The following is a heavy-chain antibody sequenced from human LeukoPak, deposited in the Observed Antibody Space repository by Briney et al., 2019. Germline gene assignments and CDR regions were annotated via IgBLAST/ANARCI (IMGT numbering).Heavy chain of an antibody. V-gene: IGHV4-59*01. CDR2: IYYSGST. D-gene: IGHD2/OR15-2a*01. CDR3: ARVSWPGRGSRFDP. J-gene: IGHJ5*02. Sequence: SETLSLTCTVSGGSISSYYWSWIRQPPGKGLEWIGYIYYSGSTNYNPSLKSRLTISVDTSKNQFSLKLSSVTAADTAVYYCARVSWPGRGSRFDPWGQGALVTVSS. CDR1: GGSISSYY.